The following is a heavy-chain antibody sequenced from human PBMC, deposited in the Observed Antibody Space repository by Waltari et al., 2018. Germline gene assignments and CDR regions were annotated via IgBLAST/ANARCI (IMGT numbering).Heavy chain of an antibody. J-gene: IGHJ4*02. Sequence: GQGKGQEWVSAIGGSGTTYCAASGKGRFTISRDNSKNTLYLQMNSLRAEDTAVYYCAREEWFGELLTSDYWGQGTLVTVSS. CDR3: AREEWFGELLTSDY. V-gene: IGHV3-23*01. D-gene: IGHD3-10*01. CDR2: IGGSGTT.